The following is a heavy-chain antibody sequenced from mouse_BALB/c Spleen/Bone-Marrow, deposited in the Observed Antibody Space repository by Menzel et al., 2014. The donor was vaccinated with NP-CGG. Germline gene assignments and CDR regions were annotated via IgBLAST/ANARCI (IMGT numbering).Heavy chain of an antibody. D-gene: IGHD1-1*01. CDR3: TKRGSSAFPY. CDR1: GYSFSTYW. J-gene: IGHJ3*01. CDR2: IYPGNSDS. V-gene: IGHV1-5*01. Sequence: VQLQQSVTVLSRPGASVKMSCKASGYSFSTYWMHWVKQRPGQGLEWIGAIYPGNSDSSYNQKFESKAKLTAVTSASTAYMELISLTHEDSAVYYCTKRGSSAFPYWGQGTLVTVSA.